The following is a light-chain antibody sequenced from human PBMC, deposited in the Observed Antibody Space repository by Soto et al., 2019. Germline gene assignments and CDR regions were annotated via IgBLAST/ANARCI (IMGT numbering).Light chain of an antibody. J-gene: IGKJ1*01. CDR3: LQDYSYPRT. CDR1: QAIRND. Sequence: AIQMTQSPSSLSASVGDRVIITCRASQAIRNDLGWYQQKPGQAPKVLIYAASSLQSGVPSRFSGSGSGTDFTLTISNLQPEDFATYYCLQDYSYPRTFGQGNKVEI. CDR2: AAS. V-gene: IGKV1-6*01.